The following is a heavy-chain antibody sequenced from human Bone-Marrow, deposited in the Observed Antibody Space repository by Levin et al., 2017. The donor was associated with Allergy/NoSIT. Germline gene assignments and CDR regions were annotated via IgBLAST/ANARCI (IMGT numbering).Heavy chain of an antibody. Sequence: PGGSLRLSCVASGLTFKSYAMQWVRQAPGKGPEWVASVSSDGSEKYYTDSVKGRVTISRDNSKNTLSLQMNSLRAEDTAVYFCARDGTYCSGGSCYHPFDYWGQGTLVTVSS. D-gene: IGHD2-15*01. CDR1: GLTFKSYA. CDR2: VSSDGSEK. J-gene: IGHJ4*02. V-gene: IGHV3-30*03. CDR3: ARDGTYCSGGSCYHPFDY.